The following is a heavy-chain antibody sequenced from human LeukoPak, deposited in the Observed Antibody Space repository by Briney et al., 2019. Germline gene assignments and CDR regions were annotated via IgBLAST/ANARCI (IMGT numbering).Heavy chain of an antibody. CDR1: GFTFSSYS. V-gene: IGHV3-21*01. CDR2: ISSSSSYI. Sequence: GGSLRLSCAASGFTFSSYSMTWVRQAPGKGLEWVSSISSSSSYIYYADSVKGRFTISRDNAKNSLYLQMNSLRAEDTAVYYCARDFNSGSYYVFDYWGQGTLVTVSS. J-gene: IGHJ4*02. D-gene: IGHD1-26*01. CDR3: ARDFNSGSYYVFDY.